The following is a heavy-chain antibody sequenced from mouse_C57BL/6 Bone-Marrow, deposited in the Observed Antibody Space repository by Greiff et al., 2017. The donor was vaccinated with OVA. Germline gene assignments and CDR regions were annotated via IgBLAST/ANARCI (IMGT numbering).Heavy chain of an antibody. CDR1: GYTFTDYN. V-gene: IGHV1-18*01. D-gene: IGHD2-3*01. CDR2: INPNNGGT. Sequence: EVHLVESGPELVKPGASVKIPCKASGYTFTDYNMDWVKQSHGKSLEWIGDINPNNGGTIYTQKFKGKATLTVDKSSSTAYLELRSLTSEDTAVDDGAREGDCYPYAMDYWGQGTSVTVSS. J-gene: IGHJ4*01. CDR3: AREGDCYPYAMDY.